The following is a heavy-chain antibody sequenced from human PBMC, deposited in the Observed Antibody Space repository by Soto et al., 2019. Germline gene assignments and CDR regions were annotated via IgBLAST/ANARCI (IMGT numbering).Heavy chain of an antibody. CDR1: GFTVSSNY. J-gene: IGHJ3*02. CDR3: AKEKGIAVAGVDAFDI. CDR2: ISGSGGST. V-gene: IGHV3-23*01. Sequence: GALRLSCAASGFTVSSNYMSWVRQAPGKGLEWVSAISGSGGSTYYADSVKGRFTISRDNSKNTLYLQMNSLRAEDTAVYYCAKEKGIAVAGVDAFDIWGQGTMVTVSS. D-gene: IGHD6-19*01.